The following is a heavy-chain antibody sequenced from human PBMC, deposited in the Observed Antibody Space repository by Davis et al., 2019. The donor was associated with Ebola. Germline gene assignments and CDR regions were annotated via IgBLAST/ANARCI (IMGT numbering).Heavy chain of an antibody. CDR1: GDSVSSGG. CDR3: ARGWLRTGLDV. D-gene: IGHD5-18*01. Sequence: HPQTPSLTRDISGDSVSSGGWNWIRLSPSRGLEWLGRTYYSSKWYNDYAVSVKSRITINPDTSKNQFSLQLHSVTPEDTALYYCARGWLRTGLDVWGEGTTVTVSS. V-gene: IGHV6-1*01. J-gene: IGHJ6*04. CDR2: TYYSSKWYN.